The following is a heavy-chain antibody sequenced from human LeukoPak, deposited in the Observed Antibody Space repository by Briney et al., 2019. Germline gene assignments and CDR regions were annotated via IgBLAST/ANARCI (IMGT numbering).Heavy chain of an antibody. CDR3: ARLSIAVSGDFDY. CDR2: IYPGDSDI. J-gene: IGHJ4*02. D-gene: IGHD6-19*01. Sequence: GESLKISCKGSGYSFTSYWIGWVRQMPGKGLEWMGIIYPGDSDIRYSPPFQGQVTISADKSISTAYLQWTSLKASDTAIYYCARLSIAVSGDFDYWGRGTLVTVSS. V-gene: IGHV5-51*01. CDR1: GYSFTSYW.